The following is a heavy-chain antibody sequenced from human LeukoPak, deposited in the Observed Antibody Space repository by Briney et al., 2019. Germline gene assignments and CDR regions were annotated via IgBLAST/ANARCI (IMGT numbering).Heavy chain of an antibody. CDR1: GGTFSSYA. Sequence: SVKVSCKASGGTFSSYAISWVRQAPGQGLEWMGGIIPIFGTANYAQKFQGRVTITADESTSTAYMELSSLRSEDTAVYYCARDGVRAAGTIDYWGQGTLVTVSS. V-gene: IGHV1-69*01. CDR3: ARDGVRAAGTIDY. J-gene: IGHJ4*02. D-gene: IGHD6-13*01. CDR2: IIPIFGTA.